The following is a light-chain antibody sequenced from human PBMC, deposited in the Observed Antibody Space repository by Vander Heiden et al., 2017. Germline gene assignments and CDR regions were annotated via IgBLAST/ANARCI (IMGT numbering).Light chain of an antibody. CDR3: NSRDSSGSRLVV. CDR1: SLRTYY. Sequence: SSELTQDPAVSVALGQTVRITCQGDSLRTYYATWYQQKPGQAPVLVFYGDNKRPSGIPDRFSGARAGNTAALTITGAQAGDDADYYWNSRDSSGSRLVVVGGGTKLTVL. CDR2: GDN. V-gene: IGLV3-19*01. J-gene: IGLJ3*02.